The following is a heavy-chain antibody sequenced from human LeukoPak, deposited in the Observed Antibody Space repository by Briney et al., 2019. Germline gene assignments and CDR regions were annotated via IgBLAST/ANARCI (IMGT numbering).Heavy chain of an antibody. D-gene: IGHD1-14*01. Sequence: QTGGSLRLSCAVSGLTFSRSWIVWIRQAPGKGLEWVASLKPDGSESWYVDSVKGRFTVSRDNSKNSLYLQLTSLRAEDTALYYCARDRGRNSFDNWGQGTLVSVSS. V-gene: IGHV3-7*01. J-gene: IGHJ4*02. CDR2: LKPDGSES. CDR3: ARDRGRNSFDN. CDR1: GLTFSRSW.